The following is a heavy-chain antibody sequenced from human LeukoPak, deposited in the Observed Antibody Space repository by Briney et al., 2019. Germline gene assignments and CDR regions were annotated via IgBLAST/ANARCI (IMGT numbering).Heavy chain of an antibody. J-gene: IGHJ5*02. CDR2: ISSSGSTI. D-gene: IGHD5-24*01. Sequence: GGSLRLSCAASGFTFSSYEMNWVRQAPGKGLEWVSHISSSGSTIYYADSVKGRFTISRDNAKNSLYLQMNSLRAEDTAVYYCARDRMAQGWFDPWGQGTLVTXS. V-gene: IGHV3-48*03. CDR1: GFTFSSYE. CDR3: ARDRMAQGWFDP.